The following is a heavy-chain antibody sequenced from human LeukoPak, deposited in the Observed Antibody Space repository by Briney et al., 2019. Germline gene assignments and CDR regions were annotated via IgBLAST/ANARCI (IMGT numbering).Heavy chain of an antibody. Sequence: GGSLRLSCAASGFTFSDYYMSWIRQAPGKGLVWVSRINSDGSSTSYADSVKGRFTISRDNAKNTLYLQMNSLRAEDTAVYYCASSPRYFDWLDYWGQGTLVTVSS. CDR2: INSDGSST. J-gene: IGHJ4*02. CDR3: ASSPRYFDWLDY. CDR1: GFTFSDYY. V-gene: IGHV3-74*01. D-gene: IGHD3-9*01.